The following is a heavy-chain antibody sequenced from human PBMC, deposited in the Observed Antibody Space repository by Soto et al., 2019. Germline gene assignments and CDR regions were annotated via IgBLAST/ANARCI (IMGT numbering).Heavy chain of an antibody. CDR3: ARDVGNFYDSSPTGQCDF. J-gene: IGHJ4*02. CDR2: IYYSGSI. D-gene: IGHD3-22*01. CDR1: GDSISRSNW. Sequence: KTSETLSLTCAGSGDSISRSNWWSFFRQPPGKGLEWIGEIYYSGSINYNPPLKSRVTISVDKSKNQFSLKLSSVTAADTAVYHCARDVGNFYDSSPTGQCDFCGQGTLVTFCS. V-gene: IGHV4-4*02.